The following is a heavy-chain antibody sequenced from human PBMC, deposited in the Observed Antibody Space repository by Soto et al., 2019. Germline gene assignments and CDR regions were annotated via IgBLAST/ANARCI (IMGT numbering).Heavy chain of an antibody. J-gene: IGHJ4*02. CDR1: GGPISSITYY. CDR2: VYYSGST. Sequence: QLQLQESGPGLVKPSETLSLTCNVSGGPISSITYYWGWIRQPPGKGLEWLGSVYYSGSTYYNPSLERRVTISVDTSKNQFSLKLSCVTAADTAVYYCASQRLGYCSGGSCYGTGEDNWGQGTLVTVSS. V-gene: IGHV4-39*01. D-gene: IGHD2-15*01. CDR3: ASQRLGYCSGGSCYGTGEDN.